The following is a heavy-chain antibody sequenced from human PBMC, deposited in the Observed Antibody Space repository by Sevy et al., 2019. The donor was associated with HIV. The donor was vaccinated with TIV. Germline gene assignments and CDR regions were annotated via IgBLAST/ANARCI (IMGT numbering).Heavy chain of an antibody. CDR2: ISYDGSNK. CDR3: ARSYGSGSLPFLDY. D-gene: IGHD3-10*01. J-gene: IGHJ4*02. V-gene: IGHV3-30-3*01. CDR1: VFTFSSYV. Sequence: GGSLRLSCAASVFTFSSYVMHWVRQAPGKGLEWVAVISYDGSNKYYADSVKGRFTISRDNSKNTLYLQMNSLRAEDTAVYYCARSYGSGSLPFLDYWGQGTLVTVSS.